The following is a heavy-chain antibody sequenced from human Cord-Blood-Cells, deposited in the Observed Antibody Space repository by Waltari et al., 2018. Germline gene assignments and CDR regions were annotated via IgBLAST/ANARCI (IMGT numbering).Heavy chain of an antibody. J-gene: IGHJ4*02. CDR1: GYSFTSYW. Sequence: EVQLVQSGAEVKKPGESLKISCKGSGYSFTSYWIAWVRQMPGKGLEWMGIIYPGDSDTRYSPSFQGQVTISADKSISTAYLQWSSLKASDTAMYYCARRPTPYYYDSSGYYYFDYWGQGTLVTVSS. CDR2: IYPGDSDT. V-gene: IGHV5-51*01. CDR3: ARRPTPYYYDSSGYYYFDY. D-gene: IGHD3-22*01.